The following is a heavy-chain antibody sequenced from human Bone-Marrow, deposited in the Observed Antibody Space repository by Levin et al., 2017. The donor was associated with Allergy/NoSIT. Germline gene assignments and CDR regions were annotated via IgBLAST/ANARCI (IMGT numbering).Heavy chain of an antibody. CDR1: GFTFRSYA. CDR2: ISGSGDRT. V-gene: IGHV3-23*01. CDR3: ASGYDSSGYYPQYYFDY. Sequence: GESLKISCVASGFTFRSYAMSWVRQAPGKGLEWVSGISGSGDRTYYADSVQGRFAISRDNSKNTLYLQMNSLRAEETAVYYCASGYDSSGYYPQYYFDYWGQGTLVTVSS. D-gene: IGHD3-22*01. J-gene: IGHJ4*02.